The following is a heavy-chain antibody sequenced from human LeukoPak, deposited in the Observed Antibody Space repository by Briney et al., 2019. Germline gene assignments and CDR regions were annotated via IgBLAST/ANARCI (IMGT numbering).Heavy chain of an antibody. CDR2: ISSSGSTI. J-gene: IGHJ6*03. CDR1: GFTFSSYE. V-gene: IGHV3-48*03. D-gene: IGHD3-9*01. Sequence: GWSLRLSFASSGFTFSSYEMNWVRQARWKGLEWVSYISSSGSTIYYADSVKGRFTISRDNAKNSLYLQMNSLRAEDTAVYYCARAYYDILTGYYYYYYMDVWGKGTTVTVSS. CDR3: ARAYYDILTGYYYYYYMDV.